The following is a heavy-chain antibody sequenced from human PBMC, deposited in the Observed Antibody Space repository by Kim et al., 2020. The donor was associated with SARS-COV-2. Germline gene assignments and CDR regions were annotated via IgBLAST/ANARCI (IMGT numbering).Heavy chain of an antibody. V-gene: IGHV5-51*01. D-gene: IGHD1-26*01. CDR2: IYPGDSDT. Sequence: GESLKISCKGSGYSFTSYWIGWVRQMPGKGLEWMGIIYPGDSDTRYSPSFQGQVTISADKSISTAYLQWSSLKASDTAMYYCARQEWEPLGVDAFDIWGQGTMVTVSS. CDR1: GYSFTSYW. J-gene: IGHJ3*02. CDR3: ARQEWEPLGVDAFDI.